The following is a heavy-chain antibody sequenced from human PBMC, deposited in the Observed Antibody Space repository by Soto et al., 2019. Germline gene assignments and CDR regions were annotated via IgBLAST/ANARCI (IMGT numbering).Heavy chain of an antibody. CDR1: GDSVSNNNAA. CDR3: ARIVGGSSDY. D-gene: IGHD2-15*01. Sequence: PSKPLSLTCAISGDSVSNNNAAWNWIRQPPWRGLEGLGRTYYRYRWYSDYALSVKSRISINADTSKNQSSLQLNSVTPEDAAMYYCARIVGGSSDYWGQGTLVTVSS. CDR2: TYYRYRWYS. V-gene: IGHV6-1*01. J-gene: IGHJ4*02.